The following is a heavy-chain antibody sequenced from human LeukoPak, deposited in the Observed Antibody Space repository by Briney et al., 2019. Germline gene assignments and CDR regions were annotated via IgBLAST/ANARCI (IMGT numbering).Heavy chain of an antibody. D-gene: IGHD2/OR15-2a*01. CDR2: INPSGGST. CDR3: ARAGGSTIE. CDR1: GYTFTSYY. Sequence: ASVKVSCKASGYTFTSYYMHWVRQAPGQGLEWMGIINPSGGSTNYAQKFQGRVTMTRDTSTNTVYMELSSLRSDDTAVYYCARAGGSTIEWGQGTLVTVSS. J-gene: IGHJ4*02. V-gene: IGHV1-46*01.